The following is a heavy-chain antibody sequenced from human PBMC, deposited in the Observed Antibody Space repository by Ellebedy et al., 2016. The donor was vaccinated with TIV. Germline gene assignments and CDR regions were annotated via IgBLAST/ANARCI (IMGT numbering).Heavy chain of an antibody. CDR2: ISAYNGNT. J-gene: IGHJ6*02. CDR3: ARTPPGYILYYYGMDV. D-gene: IGHD3-9*01. Sequence: ASVKVSCXASGGTFSSYAISWVRQAPGQGLEWMGWISAYNGNTNYAQKLQGRVTMTTDTSTSTAYMELSSLRSEDTAVYYCARTPPGYILYYYGMDVWGQGTTVTVSS. CDR1: GGTFSSYA. V-gene: IGHV1-18*01.